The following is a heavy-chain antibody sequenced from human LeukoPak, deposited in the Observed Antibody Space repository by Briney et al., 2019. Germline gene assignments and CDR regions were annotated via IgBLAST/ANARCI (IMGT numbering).Heavy chain of an antibody. Sequence: GRSLRLSCAASGLTFNNYAMHWVRQALGKGLEWVSAISGSGGSTYYADSVKGRFTISRDNSKNTLYLQMNSLRAEDTAVYYCAKDQNRIAGFDYWGQGTLVTVSS. V-gene: IGHV3-23*01. CDR2: ISGSGGST. D-gene: IGHD6-13*01. CDR1: GLTFNNYA. J-gene: IGHJ4*02. CDR3: AKDQNRIAGFDY.